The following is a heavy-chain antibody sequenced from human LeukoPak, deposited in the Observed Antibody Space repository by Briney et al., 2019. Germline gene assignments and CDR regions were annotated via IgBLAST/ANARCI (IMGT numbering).Heavy chain of an antibody. D-gene: IGHD1-1*01. CDR2: ISSNGDTT. V-gene: IGHV3-23*01. CDR1: GFTFSSLA. Sequence: GGSLRLSCTASGFTFSSLAMTWVRQAPGKGLEWASTISSNGDTTYNADSVKGRFTISRDNSKNTLYLELNSLRVEDTATFYCAKGQELDDGVFDSWGQGTMVTVSS. CDR3: AKGQELDDGVFDS. J-gene: IGHJ4*02.